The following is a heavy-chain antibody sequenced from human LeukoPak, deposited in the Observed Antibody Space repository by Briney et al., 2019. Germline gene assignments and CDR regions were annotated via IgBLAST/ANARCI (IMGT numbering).Heavy chain of an antibody. D-gene: IGHD6-19*01. CDR2: INHSGST. J-gene: IGHJ4*02. CDR1: GGSISSSSYY. CDR3: ARRPFLSPRRVAGTRYFDY. Sequence: SETLSLTCTVSGGSISSSSYYWGWIRQPPGKGLEWIGEINHSGSTNYNPSLKSRVTISVDTSKNQFSLKLSSVTAADTAVYYCARRPFLSPRRVAGTRYFDYWGQGTLVTVSS. V-gene: IGHV4-39*07.